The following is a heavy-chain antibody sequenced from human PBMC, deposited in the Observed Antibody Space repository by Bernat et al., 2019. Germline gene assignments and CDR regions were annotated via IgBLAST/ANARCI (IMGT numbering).Heavy chain of an antibody. J-gene: IGHJ5*02. CDR3: AKAGVVPAAMSRLPWFDP. V-gene: IGHV3-66*01. Sequence: EVQLVESGGGLVQPGGSLRLSCAASGFTVSTNYMSWVRQAPGKGLEWVSVIYSGGGAYYADSVKGRFTISRDNSKNTLYLQMNSLRAEDTAVYYCAKAGVVPAAMSRLPWFDPWGQGTLVTVSS. CDR2: IYSGGGA. CDR1: GFTVSTNY. D-gene: IGHD2-2*01.